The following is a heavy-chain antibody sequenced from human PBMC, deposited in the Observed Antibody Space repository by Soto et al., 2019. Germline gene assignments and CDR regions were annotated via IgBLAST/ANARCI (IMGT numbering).Heavy chain of an antibody. CDR2: IYYRGST. Sequence: QVQLQESGPGLVKPSETLSLTCTVSGGSISSYYWSWIRQPPGKGLEWIGYIYYRGSTNYNPSLKSLVTISVDTSKIQFSLKLSSVTAADTAMYYCARFNWYFDLWGRGTLVTVSS. CDR1: GGSISSYY. J-gene: IGHJ2*01. V-gene: IGHV4-59*01. CDR3: ARFNWYFDL.